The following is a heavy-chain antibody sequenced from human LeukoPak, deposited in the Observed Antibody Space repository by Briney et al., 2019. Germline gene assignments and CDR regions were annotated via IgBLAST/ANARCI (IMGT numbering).Heavy chain of an antibody. Sequence: GGSLRLSCAASGFTFSRYWMHWVRQAPGKGLVWVSRINTDGSSTSYAVSVKGRFTISRDNAKNTLYLQMNSLRVEDTAVYYCTRGYPIFDYWGQGTLVTVSS. J-gene: IGHJ4*02. CDR3: TRGYPIFDY. CDR2: INTDGSST. D-gene: IGHD3-16*02. V-gene: IGHV3-74*01. CDR1: GFTFSRYW.